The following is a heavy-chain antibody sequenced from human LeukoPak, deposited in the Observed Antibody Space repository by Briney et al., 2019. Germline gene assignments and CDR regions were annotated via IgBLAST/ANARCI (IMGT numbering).Heavy chain of an antibody. CDR2: FDPEDGET. CDR1: GYTLSELS. V-gene: IGHV1-24*01. CDR3: VTVTYGSGSYYRGETFDY. J-gene: IGHJ4*02. D-gene: IGHD3-10*01. Sequence: ASVKVSCKVSGYTLSELSMHWVRQAPGKGLEWMGGFDPEDGETIYAQKFQGRVTPTEDTSTDTAYMELSSLRTEDTAVYYCVTVTYGSGSYYRGETFDYWGQGTLVTVSS.